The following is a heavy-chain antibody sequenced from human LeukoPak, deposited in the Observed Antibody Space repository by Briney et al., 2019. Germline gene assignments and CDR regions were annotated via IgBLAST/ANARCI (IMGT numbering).Heavy chain of an antibody. CDR1: GFTLGDYA. J-gene: IGHJ4*02. CDR3: ARQVHIRRGLVGHFDS. D-gene: IGHD6-6*01. V-gene: IGHV3-49*04. CDR2: TRSKVYGGST. Sequence: QPGRSLRLSCTASGFTLGDYAISWVRQAPGHGLEWIGFTRSKVYGGSTEYAASLIGKFTISRDDSKGIAYLQMNNLNTDDTGVYYCARQVHIRRGLVGHFDSWGQGTRVTVSS.